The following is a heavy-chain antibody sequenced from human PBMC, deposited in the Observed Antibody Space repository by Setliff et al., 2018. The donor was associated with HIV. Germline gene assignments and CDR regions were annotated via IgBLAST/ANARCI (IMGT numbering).Heavy chain of an antibody. CDR1: GFTVSDNY. V-gene: IGHV3-11*04. Sequence: PGGSLRLSCAASGFTVSDNYMTWVRQAPGKGLEWVSYISSSGSPIHYADSVRGRFTISRDNAKKSLYLQVNSLRAEDTAVYYCATLGVGHYYHYMDVWGKGTTVTVSS. CDR2: ISSSGSPI. J-gene: IGHJ6*03. D-gene: IGHD3-16*01. CDR3: ATLGVGHYYHYMDV.